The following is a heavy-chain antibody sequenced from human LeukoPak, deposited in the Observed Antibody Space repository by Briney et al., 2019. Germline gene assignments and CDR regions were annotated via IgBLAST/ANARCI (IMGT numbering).Heavy chain of an antibody. Sequence: PGGSLRLSCAASGFTFSAYGMHWVRQAPGKGLEWVAVIWYDGSKKYYADSVKGRFTISRDNSKNTLYLQMNSLRAEDTAVYYCARPDRVVVITTSFDYWGQGTLVTVSS. CDR1: GFTFSAYG. D-gene: IGHD3-22*01. CDR2: IWYDGSKK. J-gene: IGHJ4*02. V-gene: IGHV3-33*01. CDR3: ARPDRVVVITTSFDY.